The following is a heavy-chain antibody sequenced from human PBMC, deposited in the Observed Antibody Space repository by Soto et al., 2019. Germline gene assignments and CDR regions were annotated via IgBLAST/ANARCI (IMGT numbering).Heavy chain of an antibody. Sequence: SGTLSLTCTVSSDSISSHYWSWVRQAPGKGLEWIGYIYYSGTTNYNPSLRSRVTISVDTSKNQFSLKLSSVTAADTAVYYCARGLRNWAHRYHYYYMNVWGKGTAVTVSS. D-gene: IGHD7-27*01. J-gene: IGHJ6*03. CDR2: IYYSGTT. V-gene: IGHV4-59*11. CDR3: ARGLRNWAHRYHYYYMNV. CDR1: SDSISSHY.